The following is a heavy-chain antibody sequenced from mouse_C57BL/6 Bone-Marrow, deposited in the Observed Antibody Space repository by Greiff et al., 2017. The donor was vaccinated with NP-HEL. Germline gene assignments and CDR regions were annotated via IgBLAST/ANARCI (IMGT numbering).Heavy chain of an antibody. D-gene: IGHD2-4*01. J-gene: IGHJ3*01. Sequence: QVQLKQSGAELVRPGASVTLSCKASGYTFTDYEMHWVKQTPVHGLEWIGAIYPETGGPDYQQKVKGKAILTADKSSSTAYMELRSLTSEDSAVYYCTRFPYDYHFAYWGQGTLVTVSA. CDR3: TRFPYDYHFAY. CDR1: GYTFTDYE. CDR2: IYPETGGP. V-gene: IGHV1-15*01.